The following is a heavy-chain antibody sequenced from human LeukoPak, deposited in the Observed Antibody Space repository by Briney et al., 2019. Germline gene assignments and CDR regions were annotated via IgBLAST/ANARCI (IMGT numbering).Heavy chain of an antibody. CDR2: INSDGSSI. V-gene: IGHV3-74*01. D-gene: IGHD6-19*01. Sequence: PGGSLRLSCAASGFTFSSYWMHWVRQAPGKGLVWVSRINSDGSSIRYADSVKGRFTISRDNAKNTLYLQMNSLRPEDTAVYYCAKDPMTYSSGSFTPVDYWGQGTLVTVSS. J-gene: IGHJ4*02. CDR3: AKDPMTYSSGSFTPVDY. CDR1: GFTFSSYW.